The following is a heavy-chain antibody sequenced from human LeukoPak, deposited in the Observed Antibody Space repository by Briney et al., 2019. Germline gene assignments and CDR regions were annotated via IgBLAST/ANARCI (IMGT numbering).Heavy chain of an antibody. CDR2: VHLDGRT. CDR1: GGSVTSTNW. CDR3: AREGGFYRPLDY. J-gene: IGHJ4*02. V-gene: IGHV4-4*02. Sequence: SETLSLTCDVSGGSVTSTNWWTWVRQPPGKGLDRTGEVHLDGRTNYNPSLKSRLIMSVNLPENHISLKLTSVTAADTAVYYCAREGGFYRPLDYSGQGTLVTVSS. D-gene: IGHD3-3*01.